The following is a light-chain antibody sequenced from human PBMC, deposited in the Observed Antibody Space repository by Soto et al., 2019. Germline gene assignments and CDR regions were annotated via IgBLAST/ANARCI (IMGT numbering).Light chain of an antibody. CDR3: SSYTRSSTLV. Sequence: QSALTQPRSVSGSPGQSVTISCTGTSSDVGGYNFVSWYQQYPGKAPKLIIYDVTKGPSGVPDRFSGSKSGNTASLTISGLQTDDEADYYCSSYTRSSTLVFGGRTKLTVL. CDR2: DVT. J-gene: IGLJ2*01. CDR1: SSDVGGYNF. V-gene: IGLV2-11*01.